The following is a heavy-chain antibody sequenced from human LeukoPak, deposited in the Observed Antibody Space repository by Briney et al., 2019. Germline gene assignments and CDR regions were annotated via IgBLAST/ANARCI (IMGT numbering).Heavy chain of an antibody. V-gene: IGHV3-7*01. Sequence: GGSLRLSCAASGFTFSSYWMSWVRQAPGKGLEWVANIKQDGSEKYYVDSVKGRFTISRDNAKNSLYLQMNSLRAEDTAVYYCARGPLYGSGSYDVSYYYGMDVWGQGTTVTVSS. CDR1: GFTFSSYW. J-gene: IGHJ6*02. CDR2: IKQDGSEK. CDR3: ARGPLYGSGSYDVSYYYGMDV. D-gene: IGHD3-10*01.